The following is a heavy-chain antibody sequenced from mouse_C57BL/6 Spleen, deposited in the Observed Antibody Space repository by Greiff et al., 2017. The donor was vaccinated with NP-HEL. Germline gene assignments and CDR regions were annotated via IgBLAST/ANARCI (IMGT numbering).Heavy chain of an antibody. Sequence: VQLQQPGAELVKPGASVKLSCKASGYTFTSYWMHWVKQRPGQGLEWIGMIHPNSGSTNYNEKFKSKATLTVDKSSSTAYMQLSSLTSEDSAVYDWARDGDSSGLFAYWGQGTLVTVSA. D-gene: IGHD3-2*02. CDR2: IHPNSGST. CDR1: GYTFTSYW. CDR3: ARDGDSSGLFAY. J-gene: IGHJ3*01. V-gene: IGHV1-64*01.